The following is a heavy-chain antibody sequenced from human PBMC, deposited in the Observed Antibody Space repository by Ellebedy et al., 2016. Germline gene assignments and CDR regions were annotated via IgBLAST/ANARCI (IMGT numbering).Heavy chain of an antibody. CDR2: MRGDGAKT. CDR1: GLTVSSFF. V-gene: IGHV3-23*01. CDR3: AREIGVVVARWFDP. Sequence: GESLKISXAPSGLTVSSFFMGWVRQAPGKGLEWVSTMRGDGAKTHLADSVKGRFTMSRDIPKNTVYLQMNRLRAEDTAVYYCAREIGVVVARWFDPWGQGTLVTVSS. J-gene: IGHJ5*02. D-gene: IGHD2-15*01.